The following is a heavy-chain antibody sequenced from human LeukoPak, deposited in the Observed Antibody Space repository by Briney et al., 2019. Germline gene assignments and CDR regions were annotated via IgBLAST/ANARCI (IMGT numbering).Heavy chain of an antibody. CDR3: ARSITIAAAGYDY. CDR1: GGTFSSYA. CDR2: IIPILGIA. J-gene: IGHJ4*02. Sequence: GASVKVSCKASGGTFSSYAISWVRQAPGRGLEWMGRIIPILGIANYAQKFQGRVTITADKSTSTAYMELSSLRFEDTAVYYCARSITIAAAGYDYWGQGTLVTVSS. D-gene: IGHD6-13*01. V-gene: IGHV1-69*04.